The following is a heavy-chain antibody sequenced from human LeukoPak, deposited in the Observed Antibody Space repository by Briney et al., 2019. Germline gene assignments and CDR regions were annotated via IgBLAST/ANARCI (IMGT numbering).Heavy chain of an antibody. CDR3: ARLLGYCSGGSCYGGNWFDP. CDR1: GYSFTSYW. Sequence: GESLKISCKGSGYSFTSYWIGWVRQMPGKGLEWVGIIYPGDSDTRYSPSFQGQVTISADKSISTAYLQWSSLKASDTAMYYCARLLGYCSGGSCYGGNWFDPWGQGTLVTVSS. V-gene: IGHV5-51*01. J-gene: IGHJ5*02. D-gene: IGHD2-15*01. CDR2: IYPGDSDT.